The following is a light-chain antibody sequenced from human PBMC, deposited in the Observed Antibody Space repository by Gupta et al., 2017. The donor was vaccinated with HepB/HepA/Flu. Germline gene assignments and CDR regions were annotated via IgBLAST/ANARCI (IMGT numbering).Light chain of an antibody. J-gene: IGLJ3*02. CDR1: SGSIASNY. Sequence: FMLTQTRSVSESPGKTVIISCTRTSGSIASNYVQWYQQRPGSAPTTVIYQDKLRPSGVPDRFSGSIDSSSNSASLTISGLKTEDEADYYCQSYDTNNFWVFGGGTKLTVL. V-gene: IGLV6-57*03. CDR3: QSYDTNNFWV. CDR2: QDK.